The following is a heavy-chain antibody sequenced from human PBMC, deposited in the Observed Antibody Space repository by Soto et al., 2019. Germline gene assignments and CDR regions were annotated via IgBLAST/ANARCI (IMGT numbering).Heavy chain of an antibody. V-gene: IGHV1-69*13. J-gene: IGHJ5*02. CDR1: GGTFSSYA. CDR3: ARDREAAAAWFDP. Sequence: ASVKVSCKASGGTFSSYAISWVRQAPGQGLEWMGGIIPIFGTANYAQKFQGRVTITADESTSTAYMELNSLRSEDTAVYYCARDREAAAAWFDPWGQGTMVTVYS. CDR2: IIPIFGTA. D-gene: IGHD6-13*01.